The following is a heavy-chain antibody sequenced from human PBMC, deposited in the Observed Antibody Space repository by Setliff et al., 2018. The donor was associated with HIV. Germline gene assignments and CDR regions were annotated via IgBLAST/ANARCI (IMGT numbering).Heavy chain of an antibody. CDR3: ARGYSSSWYDS. CDR2: IYTSGST. CDR1: GDSISSSYY. D-gene: IGHD6-13*01. J-gene: IGHJ5*01. V-gene: IGHV4-4*08. Sequence: SETLSLTCTVSGDSISSSYYWTWIRQPPGKGLEWIGYIYTSGSTNYNPSLKNRVTISVDTSKTQFSLRLSSVTAADTAVYYCARGYSSSWYDSWGQGTLVTVSS.